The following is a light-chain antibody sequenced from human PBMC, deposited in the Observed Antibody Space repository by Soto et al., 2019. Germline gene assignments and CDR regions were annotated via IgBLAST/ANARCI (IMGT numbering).Light chain of an antibody. CDR3: QQRSNWPRT. Sequence: IVFTQSPATLSMYPGERATLSCRASQSVSSYLAWYQQKPGQAPRLLIYDASNRATGIPARFSGSGSGTDFTLTISSLEPEDFAVYYCQQRSNWPRTFGQGTKVDIK. V-gene: IGKV3-11*01. J-gene: IGKJ1*01. CDR1: QSVSSY. CDR2: DAS.